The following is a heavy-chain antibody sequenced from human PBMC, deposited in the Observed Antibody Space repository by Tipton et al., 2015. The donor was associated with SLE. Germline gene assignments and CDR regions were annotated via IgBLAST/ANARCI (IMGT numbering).Heavy chain of an antibody. D-gene: IGHD2-2*01. Sequence: TLSLTCTVSSDSFGTVGYYWSWIRQHPAKGLEWIGHIYYSGSTYYNPSLGGRVSISQDTSKSQFSLKLTSVTAADTAVYYCARSLPEYQYRVEYFQHWGQGTLVTVSS. CDR3: ARSLPEYQYRVEYFQH. CDR1: SDSFGTVGYY. J-gene: IGHJ1*01. CDR2: IYYSGST. V-gene: IGHV4-31*03.